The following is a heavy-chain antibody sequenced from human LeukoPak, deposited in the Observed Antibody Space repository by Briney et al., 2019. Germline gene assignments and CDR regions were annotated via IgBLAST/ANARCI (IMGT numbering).Heavy chain of an antibody. Sequence: GGSLRLSCAASGFTFSSYAMSWVRQAPGKGLEWVSAISGSGGSTYYADSVKGRFTISRDNSKNTLYLQMNSLRGEDTALYYCAKVLTAADYYYYGMDVWGQGTTVTVSS. D-gene: IGHD6-13*01. CDR3: AKVLTAADYYYYGMDV. V-gene: IGHV3-23*01. CDR1: GFTFSSYA. CDR2: ISGSGGST. J-gene: IGHJ6*02.